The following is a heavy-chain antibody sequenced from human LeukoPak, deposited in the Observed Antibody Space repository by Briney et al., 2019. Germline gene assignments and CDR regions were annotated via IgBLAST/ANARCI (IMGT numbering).Heavy chain of an antibody. Sequence: GRSLRLSCTASGFTFSSYWMTWVRQAPGKGLEWVANINPDGSEEDYVDSVKGRFTISRDNAKNSLDLQLSNLRAEDTAVYYCARDRGGTGAHYYDSSPNYYYYGMDVWGQGTTVTVSS. CDR3: ARDRGGTGAHYYDSSPNYYYYGMDV. V-gene: IGHV3-7*05. CDR1: GFTFSSYW. D-gene: IGHD3-22*01. CDR2: INPDGSEE. J-gene: IGHJ6*02.